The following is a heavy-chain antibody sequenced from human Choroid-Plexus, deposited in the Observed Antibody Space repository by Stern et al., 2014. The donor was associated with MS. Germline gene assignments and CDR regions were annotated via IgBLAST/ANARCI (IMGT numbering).Heavy chain of an antibody. Sequence: VQLVESGGGVVQPGRPLRLSCVASGFTFGSCAMPWVRQASGKGLEWVAGVSYDGSNKYYADSVKGRFTISRDNSQNTLYMQMSSLRPEDTAVYYCAKDRQYLTYFFDHWGQGSLVTVSS. CDR3: AKDRQYLTYFFDH. V-gene: IGHV3-30*18. CDR1: GFTFGSCA. CDR2: VSYDGSNK. D-gene: IGHD2/OR15-2a*01. J-gene: IGHJ5*02.